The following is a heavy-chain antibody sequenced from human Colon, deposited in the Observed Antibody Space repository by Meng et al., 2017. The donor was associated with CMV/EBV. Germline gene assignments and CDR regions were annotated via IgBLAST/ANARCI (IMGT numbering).Heavy chain of an antibody. D-gene: IGHD3-10*02. V-gene: IGHV6-1*01. J-gene: IGHJ4*02. Sequence: SCAISGDSVSTNSAAWHWLRQSPSRGLEWLGRAYYRSKWYYDYTVSVKSRMTINPDTSKNQFSLQLNSVTPDDTAVYFCARGRHNDGNYYVFDFWGQGSLVTVSS. CDR2: AYYRSKWYY. CDR3: ARGRHNDGNYYVFDF. CDR1: GDSVSTNSAA.